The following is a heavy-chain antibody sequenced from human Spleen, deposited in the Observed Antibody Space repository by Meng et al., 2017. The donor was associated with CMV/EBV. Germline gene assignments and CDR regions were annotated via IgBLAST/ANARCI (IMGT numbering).Heavy chain of an antibody. CDR3: AREVVVRPYYYYGMDV. D-gene: IGHD3-22*01. CDR2: ISSTTSNI. Sequence: GESLKISCAASGFTFSNYTMSWVRQAPGKGLQWVSSISSTTSNIYYADSLQGRFTISRDNAKNSLYLQMNSLRTEDTAVYYCAREVVVRPYYYYGMDVWGQGTTVTVSS. V-gene: IGHV3-21*01. CDR1: GFTFSNYT. J-gene: IGHJ6*02.